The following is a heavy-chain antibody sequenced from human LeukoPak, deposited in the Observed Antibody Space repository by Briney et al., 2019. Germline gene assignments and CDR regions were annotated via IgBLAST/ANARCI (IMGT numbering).Heavy chain of an antibody. J-gene: IGHJ5*02. CDR2: IDAFAGAT. Sequence: GGSLRLSCAASGFTFSRYAMVWVRQAPGKGLECVSSIDAFAGATYSADSVKGRFSISRDDSRSTVYLQMDSLRADDSAIYYCAKDEGATAVGWFDPWGQGTLVTVSS. CDR1: GFTFSRYA. CDR3: AKDEGATAVGWFDP. V-gene: IGHV3-23*01. D-gene: IGHD6-19*01.